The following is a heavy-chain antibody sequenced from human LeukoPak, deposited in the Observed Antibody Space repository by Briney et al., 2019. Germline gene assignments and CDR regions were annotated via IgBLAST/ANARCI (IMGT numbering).Heavy chain of an antibody. Sequence: PGGSLRLSCAASGFTFSTYWMHWVRHAPGKGLVWVSRINSDGSDTNYADSVKGRFTISRDNAKNTLYLQMNSLRAEDTAVYYCARARELATVGVDYWGQGTLVTVSS. J-gene: IGHJ4*02. CDR2: INSDGSDT. CDR3: ARARELATVGVDY. CDR1: GFTFSTYW. V-gene: IGHV3-74*01. D-gene: IGHD5-24*01.